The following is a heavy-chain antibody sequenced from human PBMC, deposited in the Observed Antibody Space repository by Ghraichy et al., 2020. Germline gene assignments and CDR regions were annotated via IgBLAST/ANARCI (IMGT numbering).Heavy chain of an antibody. J-gene: IGHJ4*02. D-gene: IGHD6-13*01. CDR3: ARGGPYSSSWYLGTYFDY. Sequence: GSLRLSCAVYGGSFSGYYWSWIRQPPGKGLEWIGEINHSGSTNYNPSLKSRVTISVDTSKNQFSLKLSSVTAADTAVYYCARGGPYSSSWYLGTYFDYWGQGTLVTVSS. CDR1: GGSFSGYY. V-gene: IGHV4-34*01. CDR2: INHSGST.